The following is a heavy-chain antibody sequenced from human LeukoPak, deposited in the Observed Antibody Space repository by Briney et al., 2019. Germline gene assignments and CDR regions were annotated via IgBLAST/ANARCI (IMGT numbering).Heavy chain of an antibody. V-gene: IGHV4-39*01. CDR2: IYYSGST. CDR1: GGSISSSSYY. Sequence: PSETLSLTCTVSGGSISSSSYYWGWIRQPPGKGLEWIGSIYYSGSTYYNPSLKSRVTISVDTSKNQFSLKLSSVTAADTAVYYCARLRMGSSWYSGNDYWGQGTLVTVSS. CDR3: ARLRMGSSWYSGNDY. D-gene: IGHD6-13*01. J-gene: IGHJ4*02.